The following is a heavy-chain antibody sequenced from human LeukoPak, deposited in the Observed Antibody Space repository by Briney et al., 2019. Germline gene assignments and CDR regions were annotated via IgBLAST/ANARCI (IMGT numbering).Heavy chain of an antibody. CDR3: ARDPPDYYDSSGPNEYFQH. Sequence: ASVKVSCKASGYIFTNYDINWVRQATGQGLEWMGWMKPNSGNTGYAQTLQGRVTMTTDTSTSTAYMELRSLRSDDTAVYYCARDPPDYYDSSGPNEYFQHWGQGTLVTVSS. V-gene: IGHV1-8*01. CDR1: GYIFTNYD. J-gene: IGHJ1*01. CDR2: MKPNSGNT. D-gene: IGHD3-22*01.